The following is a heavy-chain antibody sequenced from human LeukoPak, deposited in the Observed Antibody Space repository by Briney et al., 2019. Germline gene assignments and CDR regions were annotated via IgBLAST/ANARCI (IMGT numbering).Heavy chain of an antibody. CDR3: VRGGAYYFDY. V-gene: IGHV3-74*01. CDR1: GFTFSRYW. D-gene: IGHD3-16*01. J-gene: IGHJ4*02. Sequence: GGSLRLSCAASGFTFSRYWMHLVRQPPGKGLVWVSLLNSDGSSTTYSDSSKGRFTISRANAKNTLYLQMNSLRAEDTAVYYCVRGGAYYFDYWGQGTLVTVSS. CDR2: LNSDGSST.